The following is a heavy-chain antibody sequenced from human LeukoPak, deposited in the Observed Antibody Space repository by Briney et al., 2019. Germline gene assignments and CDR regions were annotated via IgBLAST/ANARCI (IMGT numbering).Heavy chain of an antibody. Sequence: GGSLRLSCAASGFTFSSYGMHWVRQAPGKGLEWVAFIRYDGSNKYYADSVKGRFTISRDNSKNTLYLQMNSLRAEDTAVYYCAQRGIAAAGTSRSYMDVWGKGTTVTVSS. CDR3: AQRGIAAAGTSRSYMDV. CDR1: GFTFSSYG. J-gene: IGHJ6*03. CDR2: IRYDGSNK. V-gene: IGHV3-30*02. D-gene: IGHD6-13*01.